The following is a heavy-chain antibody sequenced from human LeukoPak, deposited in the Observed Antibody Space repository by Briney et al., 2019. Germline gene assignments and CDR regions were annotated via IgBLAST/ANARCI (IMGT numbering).Heavy chain of an antibody. Sequence: PGGSLRLSCAASGFTFSNAWMTWVRQAPGKGLEWVGHIKSKTDGGTTDYAAPVKGRFTISRDDSKSTLYLQINSLKAEDTAVYYCTTRPYDIWSGYYDGWVFDYWGQGTLVTVSS. CDR1: GFTFSNAW. CDR3: TTRPYDIWSGYYDGWVFDY. CDR2: IKSKTDGGTT. D-gene: IGHD3-3*01. J-gene: IGHJ4*02. V-gene: IGHV3-15*01.